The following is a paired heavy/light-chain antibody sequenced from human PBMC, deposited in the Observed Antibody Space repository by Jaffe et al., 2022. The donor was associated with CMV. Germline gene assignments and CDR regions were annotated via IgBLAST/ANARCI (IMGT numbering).Light chain of an antibody. J-gene: IGLJ3*02. V-gene: IGLV2-11*01. Sequence: QSALTQPRSVSGSPGQSVAISCTGTSSDVGGYNYVSWYQQPPGKAPKVIIYDVSKRPSGVPDRFSGSKSGNTASLTISGLQAEDEADYYCCSYAGTYSVFGGGTKLTVL. CDR3: CSYAGTYSV. CDR2: DVS. CDR1: SSDVGGYNY.
Heavy chain of an antibody. CDR2: IYYSGST. V-gene: IGHV4-59*01. Sequence: QVQLQESGPGLVKPSETLSLTCTVSGGSISSYYWSWIRQPPGKGLEWIGYIYYSGSTNYNPSLKSRVTISVDTSKNQFSLKLSSVTAADTAVYYCARIRRGDSSTYNWFDPWGQGTLVTVSS. J-gene: IGHJ5*02. CDR1: GGSISSYY. D-gene: IGHD6-13*01. CDR3: ARIRRGDSSTYNWFDP.